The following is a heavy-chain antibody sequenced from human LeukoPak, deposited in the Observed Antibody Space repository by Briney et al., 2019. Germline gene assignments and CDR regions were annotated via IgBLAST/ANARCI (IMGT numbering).Heavy chain of an antibody. CDR3: AGGQGSGWERNYFDY. Sequence: PGGSLRLSCAASGFTFDDYGMSWVRQAPGKGLEWVSGINWNGGSTGYADSVKGRFTISRDNAKNSLYLQMNSLRAEDTALYYCAGGQGSGWERNYFDYWGQGTLVTVSS. CDR2: INWNGGST. V-gene: IGHV3-20*04. CDR1: GFTFDDYG. J-gene: IGHJ4*02. D-gene: IGHD6-19*01.